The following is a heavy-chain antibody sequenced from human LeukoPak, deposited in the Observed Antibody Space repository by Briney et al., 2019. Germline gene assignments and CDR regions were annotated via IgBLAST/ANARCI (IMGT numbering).Heavy chain of an antibody. Sequence: SETLSLTCTVSGGSISSGSYYWSWIRQPAGKGLEWIGRIYTSGSTNYNPSLKSRVTISVDTSKNQFSLKLNSVTAADTAVYYCASYDYYYYYMDVWGKGTTVTVSS. J-gene: IGHJ6*03. D-gene: IGHD2-2*01. V-gene: IGHV4-61*02. CDR1: GGSISSGSYY. CDR3: ASYDYYYYYMDV. CDR2: IYTSGST.